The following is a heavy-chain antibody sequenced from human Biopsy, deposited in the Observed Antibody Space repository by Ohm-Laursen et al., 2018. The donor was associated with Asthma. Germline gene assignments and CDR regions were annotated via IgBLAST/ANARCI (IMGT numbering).Heavy chain of an antibody. J-gene: IGHJ1*01. D-gene: IGHD3-3*01. CDR1: GFTFGDYW. Sequence: SLRLSCAASGFTFGDYWMSWVRQVPGKGLEWVANIKHDGTQKNHVDSLKGRFTISRDNAKNSLYLQMNSLRAEDAAVYYCARTFQFWSPYRAEHYQHWGQGTLVTVPS. CDR3: ARTFQFWSPYRAEHYQH. CDR2: IKHDGTQK. V-gene: IGHV3-7*01.